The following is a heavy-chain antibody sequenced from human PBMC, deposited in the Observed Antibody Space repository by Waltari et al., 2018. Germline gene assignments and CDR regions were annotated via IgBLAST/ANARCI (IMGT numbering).Heavy chain of an antibody. CDR3: ALDTGALWMDV. D-gene: IGHD2-21*01. Sequence: QVQLVQSGAEVKMPGASVKISCKTSEYTFTSSYIHWVRQAPGQGLEWMGIINPSGGSTIYAQKFQCRVTMTRDTSTSTVYMELSSLRSDDTAVYYCALDTGALWMDVWGQGTTVTVSS. CDR2: INPSGGST. CDR1: EYTFTSSY. V-gene: IGHV1-46*01. J-gene: IGHJ6*02.